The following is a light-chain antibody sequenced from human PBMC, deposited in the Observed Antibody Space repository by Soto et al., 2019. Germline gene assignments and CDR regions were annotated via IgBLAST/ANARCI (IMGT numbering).Light chain of an antibody. V-gene: IGLV2-23*02. Sequence: QSVLTQPASVSGSPGQSITISCTGTSSDVGSYNLVSWYQQHPGKAPKLMIYEVSKRPSGVSNRFSGSKSGNTASLTISGLQAEDEADYYCCSYAAGKEVFGGGTQLTVL. CDR2: EVS. CDR1: SSDVGSYNL. J-gene: IGLJ2*01. CDR3: CSYAAGKEV.